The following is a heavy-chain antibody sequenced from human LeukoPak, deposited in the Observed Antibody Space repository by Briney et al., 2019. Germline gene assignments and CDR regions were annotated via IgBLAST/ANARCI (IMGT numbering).Heavy chain of an antibody. CDR2: IKQDGSEI. V-gene: IGHV3-7*01. D-gene: IGHD3-22*01. CDR1: GFTFSNYW. CDR3: ASSHDSSGND. J-gene: IGHJ4*02. Sequence: GGSLRLSCAASGFTFSNYWMGWVRQAPGKGLEGVANIKQDGSEIYYVDSVKGRFTISRDNAKNSLWLQMNSLRDEDTAVYYCASSHDSSGNDWGQGTLLTVSS.